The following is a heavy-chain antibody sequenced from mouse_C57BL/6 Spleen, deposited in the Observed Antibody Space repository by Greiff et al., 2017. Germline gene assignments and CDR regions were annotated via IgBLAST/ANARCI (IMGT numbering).Heavy chain of an antibody. J-gene: IGHJ2*01. Sequence: QVQLQQSGAELVKPGASVKLSCKASGYTFTSYWMHWVKQRPGRGLEWIGRIDPKSGGTKYNEKFQSKATLTVDKPSITAYMQLSSLTSEDSAVYYCARDGDPDYWGQGTTRTVSS. CDR1: GYTFTSYW. V-gene: IGHV1-62-3*01. CDR3: ARDGDPDY. D-gene: IGHD2-3*01. CDR2: IDPKSGGT.